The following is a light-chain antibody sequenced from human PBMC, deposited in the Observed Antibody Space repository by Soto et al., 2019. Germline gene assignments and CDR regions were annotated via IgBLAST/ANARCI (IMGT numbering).Light chain of an antibody. CDR2: AAS. Sequence: DIQMTQSPSSLSASIGDRVTITCRASQSITTDLNWYQQRPGKAPNLLIYAASTLHSGVPSRFRGSGSGRDFTLTISSLQPEDFATYYCQQSYSTPYTFGQGTRLGIK. CDR1: QSITTD. CDR3: QQSYSTPYT. J-gene: IGKJ2*01. V-gene: IGKV1-39*01.